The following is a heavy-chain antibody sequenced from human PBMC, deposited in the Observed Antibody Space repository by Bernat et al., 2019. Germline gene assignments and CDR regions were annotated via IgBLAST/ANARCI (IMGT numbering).Heavy chain of an antibody. CDR3: AKDGSSLARAFDI. J-gene: IGHJ3*02. D-gene: IGHD6-6*01. CDR1: GFTFSSYA. V-gene: IGHV3-23*01. Sequence: EVQLLESGGGLVQPGGSLRLSCAASGFTFSSYAMSWVRQAPGKGLEWVSTISGGGGTTYYADSVKGRFTISRDNSNNTLYLQMNRLRAEDSAVYYCAKDGSSLARAFDIWGQGTMVTVSS. CDR2: ISGGGGTT.